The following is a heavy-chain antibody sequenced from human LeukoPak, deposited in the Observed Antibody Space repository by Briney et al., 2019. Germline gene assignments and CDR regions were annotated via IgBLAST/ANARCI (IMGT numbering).Heavy chain of an antibody. CDR3: ARLREYYYDSSGPFYYFDY. J-gene: IGHJ4*02. Sequence: SETLSLTCTVSSGSISSSSYYWGWIRQPPGKGLEWIGNIYYSGSTYYNPSLKSRVTISVDTSKNQFSLKLSSVTAADTAVYYCARLREYYYDSSGPFYYFDYWGQGTLVTVSS. V-gene: IGHV4-39*01. CDR1: SGSISSSSYY. D-gene: IGHD3-22*01. CDR2: IYYSGST.